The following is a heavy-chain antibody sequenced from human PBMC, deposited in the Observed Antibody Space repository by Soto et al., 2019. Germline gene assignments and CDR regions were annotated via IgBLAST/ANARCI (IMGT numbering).Heavy chain of an antibody. CDR3: ARDSTSGYDYYYGMDV. CDR1: GFTFSSYA. Sequence: GGSLRLSCAASGFTFSSYAMSWVRQAPGKGLEWVSAISGSGGSTYYADSVKGRFTISRDNSKNTLYLQMNSLRAEDTAVYYCARDSTSGYDYYYGMDVWGQGTTVTVSS. V-gene: IGHV3-23*01. D-gene: IGHD5-12*01. CDR2: ISGSGGST. J-gene: IGHJ6*02.